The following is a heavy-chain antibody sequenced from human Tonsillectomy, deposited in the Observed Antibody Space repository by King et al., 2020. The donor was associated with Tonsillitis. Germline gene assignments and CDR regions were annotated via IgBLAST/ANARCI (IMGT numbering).Heavy chain of an antibody. Sequence: VQLVESGGGLVQPGGSLRLSCAASGFTFSSYAMSWVRQTPGKGLEWVSAISGSGVSTYDADSVKGRFTISRDNSKNTLYLQMNSLRAEDTAVYYCAKTTRLEDYYYGMDVWGQGTTVTVSS. CDR1: GFTFSSYA. D-gene: IGHD1-1*01. V-gene: IGHV3-23*04. CDR2: ISGSGVST. J-gene: IGHJ6*02. CDR3: AKTTRLEDYYYGMDV.